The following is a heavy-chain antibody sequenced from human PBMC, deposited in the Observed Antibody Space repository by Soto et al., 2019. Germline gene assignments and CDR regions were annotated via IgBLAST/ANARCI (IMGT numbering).Heavy chain of an antibody. CDR2: IYYSGST. D-gene: IGHD2-15*01. CDR3: ASLYCSGDSCYWDY. J-gene: IGHJ4*02. Sequence: SETLSLTCTVSGGSISIYYWSWIRQPPGKGLEWIGNIYYSGSTNYNPSLKSRVTISVDTSRHQFSLKPTSVTAADTAVYYCASLYCSGDSCYWDYWGQGTLVTVSS. V-gene: IGHV4-59*01. CDR1: GGSISIYY.